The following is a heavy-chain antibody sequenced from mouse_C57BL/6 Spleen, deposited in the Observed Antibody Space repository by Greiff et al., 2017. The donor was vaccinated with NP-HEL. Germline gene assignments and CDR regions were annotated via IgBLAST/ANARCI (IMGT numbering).Heavy chain of an antibody. Sequence: QVQLKQPGTELVKPGASVKLSCKASGYTFTSYWMHWVKQRPGQGLEWIGNINPSNGGTNYNEKFKSKATLTVDKSSSTAYMQLSSLTSEDSAVYYCARSTYYSNYHVPFAYWGQGTLVTVSA. CDR3: ARSTYYSNYHVPFAY. CDR1: GYTFTSYW. CDR2: INPSNGGT. D-gene: IGHD2-5*01. J-gene: IGHJ3*01. V-gene: IGHV1-53*01.